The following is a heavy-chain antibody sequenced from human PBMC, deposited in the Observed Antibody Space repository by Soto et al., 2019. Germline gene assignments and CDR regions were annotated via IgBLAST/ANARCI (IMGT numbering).Heavy chain of an antibody. CDR2: ISYDGSNK. CDR1: GFTFSSYA. V-gene: IGHV3-30-3*01. D-gene: IGHD2-2*01. CDR3: ARDMETLGQRANDALDI. J-gene: IGHJ3*02. Sequence: GGSLRLSCAASGFTFSSYAMHWVRQAPGKGLEWVAVISYDGSNKYYADSVKGRFTISRDNSKNTLYLQMNSLRAEDTAVYYCARDMETLGQRANDALDIWGQGTMVTVSS.